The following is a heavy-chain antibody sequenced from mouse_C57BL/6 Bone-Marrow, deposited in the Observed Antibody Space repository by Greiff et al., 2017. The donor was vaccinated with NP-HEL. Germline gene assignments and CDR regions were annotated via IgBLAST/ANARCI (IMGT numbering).Heavy chain of an antibody. J-gene: IGHJ4*01. V-gene: IGHV14-4*01. Sequence: VQLQQSGAELVRPGASVKLSCTVSGFNIKDDYMHWVKQRPEQGLEWIGWIDPENGDTESASKFQGKATLTADTSSTTAYLQLSSLTSEDTAVYYCTTGGSSPYAMDYWGQGTSVTVSS. D-gene: IGHD1-1*01. CDR1: GFNIKDDY. CDR2: IDPENGDT. CDR3: TTGGSSPYAMDY.